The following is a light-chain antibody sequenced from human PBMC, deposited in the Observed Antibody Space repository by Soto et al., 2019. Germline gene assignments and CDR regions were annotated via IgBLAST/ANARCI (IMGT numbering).Light chain of an antibody. Sequence: QSALTQPASVSGSPGQSITISCTGTSSDIGAYNYVSWYQLHPGKAPKLIISEVSNRPSGVSSRFSGSKSANTASLTISGLRADDEADYYCSSYTRSSTQVFGTGTKLTVL. CDR1: SSDIGAYNY. V-gene: IGLV2-14*01. J-gene: IGLJ1*01. CDR2: EVS. CDR3: SSYTRSSTQV.